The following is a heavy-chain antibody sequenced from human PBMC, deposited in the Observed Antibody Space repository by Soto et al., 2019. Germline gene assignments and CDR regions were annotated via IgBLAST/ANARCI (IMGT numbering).Heavy chain of an antibody. J-gene: IGHJ6*02. CDR2: IIPIFGTA. Sequence: QVQLVQSGAEVKKPGSSVKVSCKASGGTFSSYAISWVRQAPGQGLEWMGGIIPIFGTANYAQKFQGSVTITADDSTMTAYMELSSLRSEDTAVYYCARDSKYSSSLNYYGMDVWGQGTTVTVSS. V-gene: IGHV1-69*01. CDR1: GGTFSSYA. D-gene: IGHD6-6*01. CDR3: ARDSKYSSSLNYYGMDV.